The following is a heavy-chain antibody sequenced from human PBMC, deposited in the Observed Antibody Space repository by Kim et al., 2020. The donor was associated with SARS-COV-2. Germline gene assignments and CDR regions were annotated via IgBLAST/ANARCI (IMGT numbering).Heavy chain of an antibody. Sequence: GGSLRLSCAASGFHFDDYGMVWVRQAPGKGLEWVSIIAWDGSRIHYADSVKGRFIISRDNSENSLYLQMNSLRPEDTALYYCARGPRRMRGSSYYYDSGTYYMDSWGLGTLVTVSS. D-gene: IGHD3-10*01. CDR3: ARGPRRMRGSSYYYDSGTYYMDS. CDR2: IAWDGSRI. V-gene: IGHV3-43D*03. J-gene: IGHJ5*01. CDR1: GFHFDDYG.